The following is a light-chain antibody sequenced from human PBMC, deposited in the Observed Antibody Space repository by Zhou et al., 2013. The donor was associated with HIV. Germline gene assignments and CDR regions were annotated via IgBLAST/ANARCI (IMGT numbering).Light chain of an antibody. CDR1: QTITNY. Sequence: DIQMTQSPSTLSASVGDRVTITCRASQTITNYLAWYQQKPGIAPSLLIYKASNLESGVPSRFSGSGSGTEFTLTITSLQPDDFATYYCQEYNTNSPTFGQGTKVEIK. J-gene: IGKJ1*01. CDR2: KAS. CDR3: QEYNTNSPT. V-gene: IGKV1-5*03.